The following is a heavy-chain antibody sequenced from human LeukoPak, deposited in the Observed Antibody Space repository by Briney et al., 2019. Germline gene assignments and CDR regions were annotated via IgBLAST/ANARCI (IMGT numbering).Heavy chain of an antibody. CDR1: GFTFSSYA. CDR2: VSGGGGTT. J-gene: IGHJ4*02. Sequence: GGSLRLSCAASGFTFSSYAMSWVRQAPGKGLGWVSTVSGGGGTTYYAESVKGRFTISRDNSKNTLFLQMNSLRAEDTAIYYCAKDMGYCSSATCHGLDYWGQGTLVTVSS. V-gene: IGHV3-23*01. CDR3: AKDMGYCSSATCHGLDY. D-gene: IGHD2-2*01.